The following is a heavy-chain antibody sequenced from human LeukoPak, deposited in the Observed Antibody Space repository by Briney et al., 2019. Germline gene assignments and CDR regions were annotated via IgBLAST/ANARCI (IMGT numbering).Heavy chain of an antibody. J-gene: IGHJ6*03. V-gene: IGHV1-8*01. Sequence: ASVKVSCKASGYTFTSYDINWVRQATGQGLEWMGWMNPNSGNTGYAQKFQGRVTMTRNTSISTAYMELSSLRSEDTAVYYWARLGYSSGWYFRYYYMDVWGKGTTVTISS. CDR1: GYTFTSYD. CDR3: ARLGYSSGWYFRYYYMDV. CDR2: MNPNSGNT. D-gene: IGHD6-19*01.